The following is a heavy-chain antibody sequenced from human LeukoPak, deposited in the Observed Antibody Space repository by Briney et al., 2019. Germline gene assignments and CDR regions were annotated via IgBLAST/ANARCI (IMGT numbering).Heavy chain of an antibody. CDR2: IKQDGSEK. D-gene: IGHD2-2*01. V-gene: IGHV3-7*01. CDR1: GFTFSSYW. Sequence: GGSLRLSCAASGFTFSSYWMSWVRQAPGKGLEWVANIKQDGSEKYYVDSVKGRFSISRDNAKNSLFLQMNSLKAEDTAVYYCARFRCSSTRCFFDYWGQGTLVTGSS. CDR3: ARFRCSSTRCFFDY. J-gene: IGHJ4*02.